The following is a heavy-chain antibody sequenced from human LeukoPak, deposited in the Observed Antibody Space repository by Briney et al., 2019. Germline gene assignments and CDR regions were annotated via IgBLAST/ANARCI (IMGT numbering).Heavy chain of an antibody. CDR2: INTDGSST. D-gene: IGHD2-2*02. CDR1: GFTFSSYW. CDR3: AKESIVVVPAAIEF. J-gene: IGHJ4*02. V-gene: IGHV3-74*01. Sequence: GGSLRLSCAASGFTFSSYWMHWVRQAPGKGLVWVSRINTDGSSTSYADSVKGRFTISRDNAKNTLYLQMNSLRAEDTAVYYCAKESIVVVPAAIEFGGQGTLVTVSS.